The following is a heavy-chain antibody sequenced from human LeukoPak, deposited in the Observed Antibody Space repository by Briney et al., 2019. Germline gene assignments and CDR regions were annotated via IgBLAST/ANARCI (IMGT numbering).Heavy chain of an antibody. D-gene: IGHD4-23*01. CDR2: ISGSGDSA. J-gene: IGHJ4*02. V-gene: IGHV3-23*01. CDR3: AKDRWNTVVRDLDY. Sequence: PGGSLRLSCAASGFTFSSYAMSWVRQAPGKGLEWVSYISGSGDSADYGDSVKGRFTVSRDNSRNTLYLQMNSLRAEDTALYYCAKDRWNTVVRDLDYWGQGALVSVSS. CDR1: GFTFSSYA.